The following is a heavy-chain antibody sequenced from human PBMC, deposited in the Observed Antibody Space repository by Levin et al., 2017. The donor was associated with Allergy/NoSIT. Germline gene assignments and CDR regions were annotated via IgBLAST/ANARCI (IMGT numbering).Heavy chain of an antibody. V-gene: IGHV2-5*01. CDR1: GFSLSTSGVG. J-gene: IGHJ4*02. Sequence: SGPTLVKPTQTLTLTCTFSGFSLSTSGVGVGWIRQPPGKALEWLALIYWNDDKRYSPSLKSRLTITKDTSKNQVVRTMTNLDPVDTATYYCANTETGTNSFDYWGQGTLVTVSS. CDR2: IYWNDDK. CDR3: ANTETGTNSFDY. D-gene: IGHD1-7*01.